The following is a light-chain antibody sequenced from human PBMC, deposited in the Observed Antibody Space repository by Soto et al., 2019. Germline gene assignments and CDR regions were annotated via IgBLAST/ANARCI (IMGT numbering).Light chain of an antibody. CDR1: SSNIGAGYD. CDR2: GNN. CDR3: QSFDSSLSGWV. J-gene: IGLJ3*02. V-gene: IGLV1-40*01. Sequence: QPVLTQPPSVSGAPGQRVTISCTRSSSNIGAGYDVHWYQQLPGTAPKLLIYGNNNRPSGVPDRFSGSKSGTSASLAITGLQAEDEAVYYCQSFDSSLSGWVFGGGTKLTVL.